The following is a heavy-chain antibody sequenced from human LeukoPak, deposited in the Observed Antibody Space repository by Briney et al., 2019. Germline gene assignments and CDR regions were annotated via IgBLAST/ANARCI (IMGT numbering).Heavy chain of an antibody. Sequence: PGGSLRLSCAASGFSFISYSMNWVRQAPGKGLEWISYISSSSSTTHYADSVKGRFTISRDNAKNSLYLQMDSLRADDTAVYYCAREVVGLDYWGQGILVTVSS. J-gene: IGHJ4*02. D-gene: IGHD3/OR15-3a*01. V-gene: IGHV3-48*01. CDR2: ISSSSSTT. CDR3: AREVVGLDY. CDR1: GFSFISYS.